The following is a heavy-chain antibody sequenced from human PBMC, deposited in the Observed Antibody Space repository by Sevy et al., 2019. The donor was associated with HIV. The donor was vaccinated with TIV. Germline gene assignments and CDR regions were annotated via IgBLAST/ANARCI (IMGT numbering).Heavy chain of an antibody. J-gene: IGHJ4*02. CDR1: GFTFSSYA. V-gene: IGHV3-64*01. CDR3: ARVEAAAGHLDY. Sequence: GGSLRLSCAASGFTFSSYAMHWVRQAPGKGLEYVSAISSNGGSTYYANSVKGRFTISRDNSKNTLYLQMGSLRAEDMAVYYCARVEAAAGHLDYWGQGTLVTVSS. D-gene: IGHD6-13*01. CDR2: ISSNGGST.